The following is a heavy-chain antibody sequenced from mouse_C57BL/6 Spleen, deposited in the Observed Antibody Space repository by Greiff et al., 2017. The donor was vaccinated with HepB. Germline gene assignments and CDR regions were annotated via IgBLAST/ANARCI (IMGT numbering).Heavy chain of an antibody. CDR3: AKEVYYGNYGFAY. J-gene: IGHJ3*01. V-gene: IGHV1-55*01. D-gene: IGHD2-1*01. CDR1: GYTFTSYW. Sequence: QVQLKESGAELVKPGASVKMSCKASGYTFTSYWITWVKQRPGQGLEWIGDIYPGSGSTNYNEKFKSKATLTVDTSSSTAYMQLSSLTSEDSAVYYCAKEVYYGNYGFAYWGQGTLVTVSA. CDR2: IYPGSGST.